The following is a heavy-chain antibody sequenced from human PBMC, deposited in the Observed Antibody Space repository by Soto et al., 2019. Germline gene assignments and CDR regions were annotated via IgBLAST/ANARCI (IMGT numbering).Heavy chain of an antibody. V-gene: IGHV3-23*01. D-gene: IGHD3-10*01. CDR1: GFTFSSYA. J-gene: IGHJ4*02. Sequence: GGSLRLSCAASGFTFSSYAMSWVRQAPGKGLEWVTGISGSGGSTYYADSVKGRFTISRDNSKNTLYLRMNSLRAEDTAVYYCAKGMGSATLRIDYWGQGTLVTVSS. CDR2: ISGSGGST. CDR3: AKGMGSATLRIDY.